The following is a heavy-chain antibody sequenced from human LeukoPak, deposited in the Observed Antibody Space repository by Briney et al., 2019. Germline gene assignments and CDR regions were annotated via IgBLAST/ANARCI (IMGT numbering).Heavy chain of an antibody. D-gene: IGHD3-16*01. CDR3: ARDSHDSSFDY. CDR1: GGSFSGYY. Sequence: SETLSLTCAVYGGSFSGYYWSWIRQPAGKGLEWIGRIYTSGSTNYNPSLKSRVTMSVDTSKNQFSLKLSSVTAADTAVYYCARDSHDSSFDYWGQGTLVTVSS. CDR2: IYTSGST. J-gene: IGHJ4*02. V-gene: IGHV4-4*07.